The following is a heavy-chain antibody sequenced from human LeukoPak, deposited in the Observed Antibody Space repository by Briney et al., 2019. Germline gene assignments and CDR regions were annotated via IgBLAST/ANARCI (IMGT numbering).Heavy chain of an antibody. J-gene: IGHJ3*02. CDR1: DGAIAGYS. CDR2: ISSSGRT. V-gene: IGHV4-4*07. D-gene: IGHD3-22*01. Sequence: SETLSLTCTVSDGAIAGYSWSWIRQPAGKGLEWIGRISSSGRTNYNPSLKSRVTISVDTSKNQFSLKLSSVTAADTAVYFCARGPYSYDSSGAFDIWGQGTMVTVSS. CDR3: ARGPYSYDSSGAFDI.